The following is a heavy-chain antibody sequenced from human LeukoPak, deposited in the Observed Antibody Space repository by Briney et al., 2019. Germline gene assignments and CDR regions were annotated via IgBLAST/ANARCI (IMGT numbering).Heavy chain of an antibody. D-gene: IGHD3-16*01. Sequence: PGRSLRLSCAASGFTFSSYGMHWVRQAPGKGLEWVAVISYDGSNKYYADSVKGRFTISRDNSKNALYLQMNSLRAEDTAVYYCARDSYDYVWGSSFPLDYWGQGTLVTVSS. J-gene: IGHJ4*02. CDR2: ISYDGSNK. CDR3: ARDSYDYVWGSSFPLDY. V-gene: IGHV3-30*03. CDR1: GFTFSSYG.